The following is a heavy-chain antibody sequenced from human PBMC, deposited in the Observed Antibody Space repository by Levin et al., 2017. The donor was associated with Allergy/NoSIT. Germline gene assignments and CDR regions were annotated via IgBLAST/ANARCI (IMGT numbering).Heavy chain of an antibody. V-gene: IGHV1-69*13. J-gene: IGHJ6*02. CDR2: IIPIFGTA. D-gene: IGHD1-7*01. CDR1: GGTFSSYA. Sequence: SVKVSCKASGGTFSSYAISWVRQAPGQGLEWMGGIIPIFGTANYAQKFQGRVTITADESTSTAYMELSSLRSEDTAVYYCARGGFESGTTSDYYGMDVWGQGTTVTVSS. CDR3: ARGGFESGTTSDYYGMDV.